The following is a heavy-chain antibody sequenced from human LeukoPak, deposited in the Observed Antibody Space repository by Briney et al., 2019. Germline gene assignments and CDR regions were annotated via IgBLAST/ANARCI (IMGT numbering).Heavy chain of an antibody. CDR3: EVVVAATDYFDY. Sequence: GWSLRLSCAASGFTFSSYAMSWVRQAPGKGLEWVSGISGSGGSTYYADSVKGRFTISRDNSKNTLYLQMNSLRAEDTAVYYCEVVVAATDYFDYWGQGTLVTVSS. D-gene: IGHD2-15*01. J-gene: IGHJ4*02. CDR2: ISGSGGST. CDR1: GFTFSSYA. V-gene: IGHV3-23*01.